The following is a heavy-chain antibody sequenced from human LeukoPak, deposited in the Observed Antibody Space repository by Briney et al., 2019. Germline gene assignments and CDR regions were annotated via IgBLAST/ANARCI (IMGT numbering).Heavy chain of an antibody. V-gene: IGHV3-23*01. D-gene: IGHD4-23*01. CDR2: ISGSGGGT. Sequence: PGGSLRLSCAASGFTFSSYAMSWVRQAPGKGLEWVSAISGSGGGTYYADSVNGRFTISRDNSNNTLYLQMNSLRAEDTAVYYCAKVPGDYGGPFDYWGQGTLVTVSS. CDR3: AKVPGDYGGPFDY. CDR1: GFTFSSYA. J-gene: IGHJ4*02.